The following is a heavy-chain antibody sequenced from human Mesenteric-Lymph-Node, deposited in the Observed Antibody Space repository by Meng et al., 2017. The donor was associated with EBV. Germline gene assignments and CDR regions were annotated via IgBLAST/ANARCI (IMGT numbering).Heavy chain of an antibody. CDR1: GGSISTGGYY. Sequence: QVLQEAGAPGVMNPSTPLSLTCVVSGGSISTGGYYWTWIRQRPGKGLVWIAYIYYTGTTYYSPSLKSRVTISVDKSQNQFSLKLNSVTAADTAVYYCARGIADSWFDPWGQGALVTVSS. D-gene: IGHD2-15*01. J-gene: IGHJ5*02. V-gene: IGHV4-30-4*01. CDR3: ARGIADSWFDP. CDR2: IYYTGTT.